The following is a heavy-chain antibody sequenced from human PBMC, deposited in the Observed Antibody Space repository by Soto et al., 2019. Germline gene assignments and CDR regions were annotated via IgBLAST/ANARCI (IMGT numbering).Heavy chain of an antibody. Sequence: ASVKVSCKASGYTFTSCGISWVRQAPGQGLEWMGWISAYNGNTNYAQKLQGRVTMTTDTSTSTAYMELRSLRSDDTAVYYCARETRWLQLEGWFDPWGQGTLVTVSS. V-gene: IGHV1-18*04. CDR2: ISAYNGNT. D-gene: IGHD5-12*01. CDR1: GYTFTSCG. CDR3: ARETRWLQLEGWFDP. J-gene: IGHJ5*02.